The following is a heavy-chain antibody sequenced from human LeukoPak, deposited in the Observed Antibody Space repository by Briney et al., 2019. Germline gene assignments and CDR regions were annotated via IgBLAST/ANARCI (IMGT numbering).Heavy chain of an antibody. Sequence: GGSLRLSCAVSGFNFRDHWMDWVRQAPGKGLEWVGHIKNDGSETYYLDSLKGRFSISRDNTNNALYLQMNSLRVEDTTVYYCVKNDGWFHLAQWGQGTLVTVSS. CDR2: IKNDGSET. V-gene: IGHV3-7*03. J-gene: IGHJ4*02. CDR1: GFNFRDHW. D-gene: IGHD6-19*01. CDR3: VKNDGWFHLAQ.